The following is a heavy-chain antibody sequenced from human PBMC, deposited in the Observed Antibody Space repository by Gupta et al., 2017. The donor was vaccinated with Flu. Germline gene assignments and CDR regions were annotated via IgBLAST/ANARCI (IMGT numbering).Heavy chain of an antibody. CDR1: GFIFSSYG. CDR2: ISYDGTYI. J-gene: IGHJ1*01. V-gene: IGHV3-30*18. Sequence: QVQLVESGGGVVQPGRSLRLSCVASGFIFSSYGLHWVRQAPGKGLEWVALISYDGTYIYYSASVKGRFTISRDDSKSTLYLQMDSLTSDDTAVYYCAKPVDKDYGEFGFFQHWGQGTRVTVSS. CDR3: AKPVDKDYGEFGFFQH. D-gene: IGHD4/OR15-4a*01.